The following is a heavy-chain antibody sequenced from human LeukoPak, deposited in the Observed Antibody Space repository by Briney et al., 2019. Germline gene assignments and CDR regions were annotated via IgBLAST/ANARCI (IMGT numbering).Heavy chain of an antibody. CDR3: ARGHSPYYYGSGSPKYYYYGMDV. J-gene: IGHJ6*02. CDR2: VSSDGRSI. Sequence: GSLRLSCAASGFTFSSYWMHWVRQAPGKGLVWVSRVSSDGRSISSADSVKGRFSISRDNAKNTLYLQMNSLRAEDTAVYYCARGHSPYYYGSGSPKYYYYGMDVWGQGTTVTVSS. D-gene: IGHD3-10*01. CDR1: GFTFSSYW. V-gene: IGHV3-74*01.